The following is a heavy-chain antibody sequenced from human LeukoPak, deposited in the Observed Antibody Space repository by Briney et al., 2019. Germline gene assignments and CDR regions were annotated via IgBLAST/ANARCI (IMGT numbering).Heavy chain of an antibody. CDR3: ASGLTTVNYYYYYMDV. CDR2: INPSGGST. V-gene: IGHV1-46*01. D-gene: IGHD4-17*01. J-gene: IGHJ6*03. CDR1: GYTFTSYY. Sequence: ASVKVSCKASGYTFTSYYMHWVRQAPGQGLEWMGIINPSGGSTSYAQKFQGRVTMTRDTSTSTAYMELSSLRSEDTAVYYCASGLTTVNYYYYYMDVWGKGTTVTISS.